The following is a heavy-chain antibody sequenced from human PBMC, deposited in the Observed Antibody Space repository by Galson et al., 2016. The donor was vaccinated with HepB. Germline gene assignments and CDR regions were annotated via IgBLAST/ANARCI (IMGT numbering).Heavy chain of an antibody. V-gene: IGHV3-74*01. CDR3: ATGGGRRSKYYGMDV. J-gene: IGHJ6*02. CDR1: GFTFSSYW. Sequence: SLRLSCAASGFTFSSYWMYWVRQAPGKGLVWVSRIDSDGITTAYADSVKGRFTISRDNAKNMLYLQMNSLSAGDTAVYYCATGGGRRSKYYGMDVWGHGTMVTVSS. CDR2: IDSDGITT. D-gene: IGHD1-26*01.